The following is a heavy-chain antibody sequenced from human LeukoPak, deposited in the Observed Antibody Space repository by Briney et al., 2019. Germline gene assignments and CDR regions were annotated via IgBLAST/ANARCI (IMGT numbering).Heavy chain of an antibody. CDR1: GFTFSSYS. J-gene: IGHJ4*02. CDR2: IGSSSSYI. D-gene: IGHD6-19*01. V-gene: IGHV3-21*01. Sequence: GGSLRLSCAASGFTFSSYSMNWVRQAPGKGLEWVSSIGSSSSYIYYADSVKGRFTISRDNAKNSLYLQMNSLRAEDTAVYYCARVAGPGGHFDYWGQGTLVTVSS. CDR3: ARVAGPGGHFDY.